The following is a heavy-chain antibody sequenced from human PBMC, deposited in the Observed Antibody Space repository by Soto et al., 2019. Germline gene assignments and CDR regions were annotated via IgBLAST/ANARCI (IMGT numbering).Heavy chain of an antibody. V-gene: IGHV4-39*01. CDR1: GGSISSSSYY. CDR2: IYYSGGT. Sequence: SETLSLTCTVSGGSISSSSYYWGWIRQPPGKGLEWIGSIYYSGGTYYNPSLKSRVTISVDTSKNQFSLKLSSVTAADTAVYYCASPKIAFYNWFDPWGQGSLVIVSS. J-gene: IGHJ5*02. D-gene: IGHD3-3*02. CDR3: ASPKIAFYNWFDP.